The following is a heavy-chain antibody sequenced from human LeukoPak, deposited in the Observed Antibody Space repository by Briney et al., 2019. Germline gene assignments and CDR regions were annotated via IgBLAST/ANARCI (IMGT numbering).Heavy chain of an antibody. CDR2: IEGDGTTS. CDR3: AKASTYGSGSYRFDY. CDR1: GFTFSHFW. J-gene: IGHJ4*02. Sequence: GGSLRLSCAASGFTFSHFWMQWVRQTPGKGLVWVARIEGDGTTSNYADSVKGRFTISRDNSKNSLYLQMNSLRAEDTALYYCAKASTYGSGSYRFDYWGQGTLVAVSS. V-gene: IGHV3-74*01. D-gene: IGHD3-10*01.